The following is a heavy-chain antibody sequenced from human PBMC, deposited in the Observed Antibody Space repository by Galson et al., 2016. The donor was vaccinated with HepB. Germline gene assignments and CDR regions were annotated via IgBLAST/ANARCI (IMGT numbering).Heavy chain of an antibody. Sequence: SETLSLTCAVSGAPISEYYWSWIRQTPGKGLGWIGYIYYNVRATYNPSLRTRVTLSVATSKNQLSLNLESVSASDTAVYYCARHHAGWFDHWGLGTLVTVSS. J-gene: IGHJ5*02. CDR3: ARHHAGWFDH. CDR1: GAPISEYY. V-gene: IGHV4-59*01. CDR2: IYYNVRA. D-gene: IGHD1-14*01.